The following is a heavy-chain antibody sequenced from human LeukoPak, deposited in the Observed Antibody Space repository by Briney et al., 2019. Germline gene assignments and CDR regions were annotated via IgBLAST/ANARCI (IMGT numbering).Heavy chain of an antibody. CDR2: INPGGGNT. D-gene: IGHD2-8*01. V-gene: IGHV1-46*01. J-gene: IGHJ4*02. CDR3: ARDHCTNGVCYKGTLDY. Sequence: GASVKVSCKASGYTFTSYYIHWVRQAPGQGLEWMGLINPGGGNTNYAQNFQGRVTMTRDTSATTAYMELSSLRSEDMAVYYCARDHCTNGVCYKGTLDYWGQGALVTVSS. CDR1: GYTFTSYY.